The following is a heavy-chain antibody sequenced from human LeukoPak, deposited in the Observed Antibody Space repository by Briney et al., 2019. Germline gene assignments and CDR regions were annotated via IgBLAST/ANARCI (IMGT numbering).Heavy chain of an antibody. J-gene: IGHJ4*02. V-gene: IGHV3-7*01. Sequence: SGGSLRLSCAASGFTFSNYWMSWVRQAPGKGLEWVAHINQDGSEEHYMDSVKARFIISRDNAKNSPSLQMDSLRAEDTAVYYCVRDGGVSGYDLLDYWGQGTLVTVSS. CDR2: INQDGSEE. CDR1: GFTFSNYW. CDR3: VRDGGVSGYDLLDY. D-gene: IGHD5-12*01.